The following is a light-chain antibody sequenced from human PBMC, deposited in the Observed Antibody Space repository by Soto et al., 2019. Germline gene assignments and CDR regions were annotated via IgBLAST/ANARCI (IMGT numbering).Light chain of an antibody. CDR1: QSVSSSY. CDR3: QQYGSSLPIT. CDR2: AAS. V-gene: IGKV3-20*01. J-gene: IGKJ5*01. Sequence: EVVLTQSPDNLSLSPGERATLSCRASQSVSSSYLAWYQQKPGQAPRLLIYAASSRATGIPDRFSGSGSGTDFTLTISRLEPEDFAVYYCQQYGSSLPITFGQGTRLEIK.